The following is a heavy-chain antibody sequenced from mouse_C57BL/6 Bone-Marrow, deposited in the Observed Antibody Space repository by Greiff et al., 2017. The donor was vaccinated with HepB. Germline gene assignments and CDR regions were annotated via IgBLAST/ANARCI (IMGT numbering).Heavy chain of an antibody. V-gene: IGHV5-6*01. CDR3: ARQVNWAVFAY. CDR2: ISSGGSYT. J-gene: IGHJ3*01. Sequence: EVKLQESGGDLVKPGGSLKLSCAASGFTFSSYGMSWVRQTPDKRLEWVATISSGGSYTYYPDSVKGRFTISRDNSKNTLYLQMSSLKSEDTAMYYCARQVNWAVFAYWGQGTLVTVSA. D-gene: IGHD4-1*01. CDR1: GFTFSSYG.